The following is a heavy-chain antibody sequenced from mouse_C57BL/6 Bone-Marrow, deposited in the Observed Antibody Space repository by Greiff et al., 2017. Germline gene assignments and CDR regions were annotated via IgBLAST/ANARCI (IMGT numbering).Heavy chain of an antibody. CDR1: GFSLTSYG. Sequence: VQLVESGPGLVQPSQSLSITCTVSGFSLTSYGVHWVRQSPGKGLEWLGAIWSGGSTDYNAAFISRLSISKDNSKSQVFFKMNSLQADDTAIYYCARNSDYDPYWYFDVWGTGTTVTVSS. CDR3: ARNSDYDPYWYFDV. CDR2: IWSGGST. D-gene: IGHD2-4*01. V-gene: IGHV2-2*01. J-gene: IGHJ1*03.